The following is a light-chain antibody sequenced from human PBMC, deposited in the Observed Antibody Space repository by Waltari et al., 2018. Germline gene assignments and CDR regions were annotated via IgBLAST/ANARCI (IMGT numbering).Light chain of an antibody. J-gene: IGKJ1*01. CDR3: QHYVTLPAT. CDR1: QSVSRS. Sequence: EIVLTQSPGTMSLSPGERATLPCRASQSVSRSLAWYQQKPGQAPRLLIFGTSSRATGIPDRFSGSGSGTDFSLTISRLEPEDFAVYYCQHYVTLPATFGQGTKVEVK. V-gene: IGKV3-20*01. CDR2: GTS.